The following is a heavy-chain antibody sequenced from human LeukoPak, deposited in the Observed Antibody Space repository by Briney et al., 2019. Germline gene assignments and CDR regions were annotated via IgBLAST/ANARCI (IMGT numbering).Heavy chain of an antibody. CDR2: IYYSGST. D-gene: IGHD5-12*01. CDR1: GGSISSSSYY. Sequence: PSETLSLTCTVSGGSISSSSYYWGWIRQPPGTGLEWIGSIYYSGSTYYNPSLKSRVTISVDTSKNQFSLKLSSVTAADTAVYYCARPRYSGYKPGSGSWFDPWGQGTLVTVSS. J-gene: IGHJ5*02. CDR3: ARPRYSGYKPGSGSWFDP. V-gene: IGHV4-39*01.